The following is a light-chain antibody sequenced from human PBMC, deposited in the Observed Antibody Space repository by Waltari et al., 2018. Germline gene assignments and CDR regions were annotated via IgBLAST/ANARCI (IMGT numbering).Light chain of an antibody. CDR1: QSVGSY. V-gene: IGKV3-11*01. CDR2: AAS. Sequence: EIVLTQSPVTLSLSPGERATLSCRASQSVGSYLAWYQQKPGQAPRLLIYAASNRATGTPARFSGSGSGTDFTLTISSLGPEDSAVYYCQHRAHWPPDATFGPGTKVDIK. CDR3: QHRAHWPPDAT. J-gene: IGKJ3*01.